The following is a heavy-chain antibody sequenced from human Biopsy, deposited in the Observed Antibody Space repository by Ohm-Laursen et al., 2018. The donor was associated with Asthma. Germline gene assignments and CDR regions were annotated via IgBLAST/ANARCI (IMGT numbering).Heavy chain of an antibody. J-gene: IGHJ4*02. CDR2: IYHLGNA. CDR1: GGSISVSNW. D-gene: IGHD3-22*01. CDR3: ARRWRSYDSSNYYLDQ. V-gene: IGHV4-4*02. Sequence: SDTLSLTCDVSGGSISVSNWWSWVRQPPGRGLEWIGQIYHLGNANYNPSLKSRVTMSVDKSKNQFSLKLTPVTAADTAVYFCARRWRSYDSSNYYLDQWGQGTLVTVSS.